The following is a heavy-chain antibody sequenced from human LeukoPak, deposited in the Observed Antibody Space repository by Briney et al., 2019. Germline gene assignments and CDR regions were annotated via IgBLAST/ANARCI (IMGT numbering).Heavy chain of an antibody. CDR2: ISSGSSYT. CDR3: AREQRYSGSAED. D-gene: IGHD5-12*01. CDR1: GFSFSDYY. Sequence: PGGSLRLSCAASGFSFSDYYMSWIRQAPGKGLEWISYISSGSSYTNYADSVKGRFTISRDNAKNSLYLQMNSLRAEDTAVYYCAREQRYSGSAEDWGQGTLVTVSS. V-gene: IGHV3-11*05. J-gene: IGHJ4*02.